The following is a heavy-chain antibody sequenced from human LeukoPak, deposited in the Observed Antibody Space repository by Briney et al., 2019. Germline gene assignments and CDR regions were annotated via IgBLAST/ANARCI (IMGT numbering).Heavy chain of an antibody. J-gene: IGHJ4*03. CDR1: GYTFTGYY. D-gene: IGHD2-2*01. Sequence: ASVKVSCKASGYTFTGYYMHWVRQAPGQGLEWMGWINPNSGGTNYAQKFQGRVTMTRDTSISTAYMELSRLRSDDTAVYYCARDACSSTSCYLDYWGQGTTVTVSS. CDR2: INPNSGGT. CDR3: ARDACSSTSCYLDY. V-gene: IGHV1-2*02.